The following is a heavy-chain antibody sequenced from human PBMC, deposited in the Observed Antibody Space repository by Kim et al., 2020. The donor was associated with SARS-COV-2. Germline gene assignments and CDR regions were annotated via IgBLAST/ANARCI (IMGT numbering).Heavy chain of an antibody. CDR1: GGSISSYY. Sequence: SETLSLTCTVSGGSISSYYWSWIRQPPGKGLEWIGYIYYSGSTNYNPSLKSRVTISVDTSKNQFSLKLSSVTAADTAVYYCARHRYYYDSSGYYVDLYYFDYWGQGTLVTVSS. J-gene: IGHJ4*02. CDR3: ARHRYYYDSSGYYVDLYYFDY. D-gene: IGHD3-22*01. CDR2: IYYSGST. V-gene: IGHV4-59*08.